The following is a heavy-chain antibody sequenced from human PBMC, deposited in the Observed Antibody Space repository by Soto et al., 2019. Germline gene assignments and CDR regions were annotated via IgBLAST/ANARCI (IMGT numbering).Heavy chain of an antibody. CDR1: GFTFSTYT. J-gene: IGHJ4*02. CDR2: IAQNGGT. CDR3: AKDMRPDGVWDFDS. Sequence: EGQLLESGGGLVQPGASLRLSCATSGFTFSTYTMAWVRQAPGRGPEWVSGIAQNGGTYYADSVKGRFTISRDNSRNTVSLQMTALKGEDTAIYYWAKDMRPDGVWDFDSWGQGTLVTVAS. D-gene: IGHD4-17*01. V-gene: IGHV3-23*01.